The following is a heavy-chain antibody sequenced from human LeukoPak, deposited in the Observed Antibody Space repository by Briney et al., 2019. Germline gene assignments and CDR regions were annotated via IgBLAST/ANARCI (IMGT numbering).Heavy chain of an antibody. J-gene: IGHJ4*02. CDR3: AGSKAARSHFDY. CDR1: GFTVTTLA. V-gene: IGHV3-23*01. CDR2: IGESDGRT. D-gene: IGHD6-6*01. Sequence: GGSLRLSCAASGFTVTTLAMTWVRQAPGKGLEWVSVIGESDGRTYYADSVKGRFTISRDNAKNSLYLQMNSLRAEDTAVYYCAGSKAARSHFDYWGQGTLVTVSS.